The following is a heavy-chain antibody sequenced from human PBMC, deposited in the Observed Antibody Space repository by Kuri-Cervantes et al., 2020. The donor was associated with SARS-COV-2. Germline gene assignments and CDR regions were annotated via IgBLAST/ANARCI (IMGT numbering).Heavy chain of an antibody. CDR3: ARDSSTMVEGVTSDAFDL. CDR2: ISSSGSTI. J-gene: IGHJ3*01. V-gene: IGHV3-11*01. CDR1: GFTFNDYY. D-gene: IGHD3-10*01. Sequence: GESLKISCAASGFTFNDYYMSWIRQAPGRGLEWVSYISSSGSTIYYADSVKGRFTISRDNAKNSLYLQMNSLRAEDTAVYYCARDSSTMVEGVTSDAFDLWGQGTMVTVSS.